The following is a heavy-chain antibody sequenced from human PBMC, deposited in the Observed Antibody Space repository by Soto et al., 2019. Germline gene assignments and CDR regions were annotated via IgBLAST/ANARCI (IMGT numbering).Heavy chain of an antibody. Sequence: QVQLVQSGAEVKKPGASVKVSCQASGYTFTNYAISWVRQAPGQGLEWMGWISASTRNTDQAQNFQGRVTMTIDTSTNTANMELXSLRSDXTAVYXXXXXXXXXGXCYACWHFDLWGRGTLVTVSS. CDR2: ISASTRNT. V-gene: IGHV1-18*01. CDR1: GYTFTNYA. J-gene: IGHJ2*01. CDR3: XXXXXXXGXCYACWHFDL. D-gene: IGHD2-15*01.